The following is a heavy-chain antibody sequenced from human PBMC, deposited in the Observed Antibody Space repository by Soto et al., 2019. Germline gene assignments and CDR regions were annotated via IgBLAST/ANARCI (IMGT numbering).Heavy chain of an antibody. CDR2: IYYSGST. Sequence: QLQLQESGPGLVKPSETLSLTCTVSGGSISSRGYYWGWIRQPPGKGLEWIGTIYYSGSTYCNPSVKSRVTISVDTSKNQFSRTLSSVTAADTAVYYCATSNWFDPWGQGTLVTVSS. CDR1: GGSISSRGYY. V-gene: IGHV4-39*01. J-gene: IGHJ5*02. CDR3: ATSNWFDP.